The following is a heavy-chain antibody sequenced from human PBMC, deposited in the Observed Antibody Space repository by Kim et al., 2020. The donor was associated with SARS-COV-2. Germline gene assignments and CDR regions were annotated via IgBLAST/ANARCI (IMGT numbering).Heavy chain of an antibody. Sequence: GGSLRLSCAASGFTFSSYWMHWVRQAPGKGLVWVSRINSDGSSTSYADSVKGRFTISRDNAKNTLYLQMNSLRAEDTAVYYCARGYGDYPTYYYYYGMDVWGQGTTVTVSS. CDR2: INSDGSST. V-gene: IGHV3-74*01. CDR3: ARGYGDYPTYYYYYGMDV. D-gene: IGHD4-17*01. CDR1: GFTFSSYW. J-gene: IGHJ6*02.